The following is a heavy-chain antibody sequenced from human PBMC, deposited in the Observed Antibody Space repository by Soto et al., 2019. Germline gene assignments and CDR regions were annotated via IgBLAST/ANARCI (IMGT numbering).Heavy chain of an antibody. CDR2: IDHSGSA. D-gene: IGHD3-10*01. CDR1: GDSFSGYY. V-gene: IGHV4-34*01. J-gene: IGHJ6*04. CDR3: ARSRGSGSYHPNYYGMDV. Sequence: SETLSLTCAVHGDSFSGYYWSWIRQSPGKGLEWIGEIDHSGSANYNPSLTSRVSMSVDTSSQQVSLKLNSVTAADTAVYYCARSRGSGSYHPNYYGMDVWGKGTTVT.